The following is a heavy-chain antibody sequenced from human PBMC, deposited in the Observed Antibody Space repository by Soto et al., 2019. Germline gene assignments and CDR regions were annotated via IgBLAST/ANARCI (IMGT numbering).Heavy chain of an antibody. Sequence: ASVKVSCKASGYTFTSYGISWVRQAPGQGPEWMGWISAYNGNTNYAQKLQGRVTMTTDTSTSTAYMELRSLRSDDTAVYYCARDWAPYYDFWSGYEISWCDPWGQGTLVIVSS. J-gene: IGHJ5*02. V-gene: IGHV1-18*01. CDR1: GYTFTSYG. CDR3: ARDWAPYYDFWSGYEISWCDP. CDR2: ISAYNGNT. D-gene: IGHD3-3*01.